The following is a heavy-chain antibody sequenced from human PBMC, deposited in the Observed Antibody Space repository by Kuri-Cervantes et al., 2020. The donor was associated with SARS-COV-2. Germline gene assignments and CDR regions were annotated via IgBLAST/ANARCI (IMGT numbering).Heavy chain of an antibody. V-gene: IGHV1-69*13. CDR1: GGTFGSYA. D-gene: IGHD1-7*01. CDR3: ARDGAAGTTYNWFDP. Sequence: SVKVSCKASGGTFGSYAISWVRQAPGQGLEWMGGIIPIFGTANYAQKFQGRVTITADESTSTAYMELSSLRSDDTAVYYCARDGAAGTTYNWFDPWGQGTLVTVSS. J-gene: IGHJ5*02. CDR2: IIPIFGTA.